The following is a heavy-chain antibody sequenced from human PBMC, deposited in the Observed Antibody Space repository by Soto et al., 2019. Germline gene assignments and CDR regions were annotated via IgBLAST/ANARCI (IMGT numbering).Heavy chain of an antibody. V-gene: IGHV3-73*01. CDR3: TRQTYDY. CDR1: GFAFSAST. Sequence: EVQLVASGGALVQPGGSLTLSCAASGFAFSASTLYWVRQASGKGLEWLGRIRSRANSYATGYAASVKGRFTISRDDSKNTAYLQMNSLKTEDTAVYYGTRQTYDYWGRGTLVTVAS. J-gene: IGHJ4*02. CDR2: IRSRANSYAT.